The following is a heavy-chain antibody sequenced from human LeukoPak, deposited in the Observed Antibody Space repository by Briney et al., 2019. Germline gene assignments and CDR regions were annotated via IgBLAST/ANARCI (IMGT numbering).Heavy chain of an antibody. D-gene: IGHD6-19*01. V-gene: IGHV1-18*01. CDR3: ARALIAVAGNPDAFDI. J-gene: IGHJ3*02. CDR2: ISAYNGNT. Sequence: ASVKVSCKASGYTFTSYGISWVRQGPGQGLEWVVWISAYNGNTNYAQKLQGRVTMTTDTSTSTAYMELRSLRSDDTAVYYCARALIAVAGNPDAFDIWGQGTMVTVSS. CDR1: GYTFTSYG.